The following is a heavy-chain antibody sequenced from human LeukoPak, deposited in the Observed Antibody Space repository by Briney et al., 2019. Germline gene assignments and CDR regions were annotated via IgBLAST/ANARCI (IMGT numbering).Heavy chain of an antibody. CDR3: ARGRGYSQSNWVDP. V-gene: IGHV3-23*01. CDR1: GFTFSSYG. Sequence: GGTLRLSCAASGFTFSSYGMSWVRQAPGRGLEWVSGISSTGTPYYADSVKGRFTISRDNSKNTLYLQMNSLRAEDTAVYYCARGRGYSQSNWVDPWGQGTMVTVSA. D-gene: IGHD5-18*01. J-gene: IGHJ5*02. CDR2: ISSTGTP.